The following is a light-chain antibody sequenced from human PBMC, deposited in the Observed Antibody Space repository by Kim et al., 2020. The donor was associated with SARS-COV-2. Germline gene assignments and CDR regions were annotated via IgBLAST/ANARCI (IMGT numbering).Light chain of an antibody. Sequence: PGERATLSGRASQSVSSSYLAWYQQKPGQAPRLLIYGASSRATGIPDRFSGSGSGTDFTLTISRLEPEDFAVYYCQQYGSSPPITFGHGTRLASK. CDR2: GAS. J-gene: IGKJ5*01. V-gene: IGKV3-20*01. CDR1: QSVSSSY. CDR3: QQYGSSPPIT.